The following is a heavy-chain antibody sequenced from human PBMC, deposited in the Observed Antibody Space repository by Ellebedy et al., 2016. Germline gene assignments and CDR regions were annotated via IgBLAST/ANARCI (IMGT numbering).Heavy chain of an antibody. J-gene: IGHJ4*02. Sequence: ASVKVSXKASGYTFTSYGISWVRQAPGQGLEWMGWISAYNGNTNYAQKLQGRVTMTTDTSTSTAYMELRSLRSDDTAVYYCATTHGIVPAALNWGQGTLVTVSS. V-gene: IGHV1-18*01. CDR1: GYTFTSYG. D-gene: IGHD2-2*01. CDR2: ISAYNGNT. CDR3: ATTHGIVPAALN.